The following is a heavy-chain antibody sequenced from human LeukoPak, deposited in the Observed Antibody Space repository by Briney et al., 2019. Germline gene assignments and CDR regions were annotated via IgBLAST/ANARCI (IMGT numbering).Heavy chain of an antibody. CDR3: ARAPYSYGHAHFDY. J-gene: IGHJ4*02. V-gene: IGHV4-59*01. CDR1: GGSFSDYY. CDR2: IYYSGST. D-gene: IGHD5-18*01. Sequence: PSETLSLTCAVYGGSFSDYYWSWIRQPPGKGLEWIGYIYYSGSTNYNPSLKSRVTISVDTSKNQFSLKLSSVTAADTAVYYCARAPYSYGHAHFDYWGQGTLVTVSS.